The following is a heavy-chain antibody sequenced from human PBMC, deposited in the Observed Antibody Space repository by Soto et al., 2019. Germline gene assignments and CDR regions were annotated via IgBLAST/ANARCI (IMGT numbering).Heavy chain of an antibody. Sequence: QVQLVQSGAEVKKPGSSVKVSCKASGGTFSSYTISWVRQAPGQGLEWMGRIIPILGIANYAQKFQGRVTITADKSTSTANKELSSLRSEDTAVYYCARDTLHSYGHFDYWGQGPLVTVSS. CDR1: GGTFSSYT. CDR3: ARDTLHSYGHFDY. CDR2: IIPILGIA. J-gene: IGHJ4*02. D-gene: IGHD5-18*01. V-gene: IGHV1-69*08.